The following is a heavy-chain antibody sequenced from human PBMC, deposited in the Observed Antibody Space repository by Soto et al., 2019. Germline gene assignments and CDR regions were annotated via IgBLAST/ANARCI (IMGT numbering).Heavy chain of an antibody. Sequence: GGSLRLSCAASGFTFSSYWMSWVRQAPGKGLEWVANIKQDGSEKYYVDSVKGRFTISRDNAKNSLYLQMNSLRAEDTAVYYCARDLADYDILTGYYSFYYFDYWGQGTLVTVSS. J-gene: IGHJ4*02. CDR2: IKQDGSEK. CDR3: ARDLADYDILTGYYSFYYFDY. CDR1: GFTFSSYW. V-gene: IGHV3-7*01. D-gene: IGHD3-9*01.